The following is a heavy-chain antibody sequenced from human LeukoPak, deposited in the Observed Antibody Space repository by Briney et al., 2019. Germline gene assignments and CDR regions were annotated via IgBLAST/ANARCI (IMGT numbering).Heavy chain of an antibody. CDR2: IRYDGSNK. CDR3: ARDRWGYSGYDWAGS. J-gene: IGHJ4*02. V-gene: IGHV3-30*02. CDR1: GFTFSSYG. D-gene: IGHD5-12*01. Sequence: PGGSLRLSCAASGFTFSSYGMHWVRQAPGKGLEWVAFIRYDGSNKYYADSVKGRFTISRDNSKNTLYLQMNSLRAEDTAVYYCARDRWGYSGYDWAGSWGQGTLVTVSS.